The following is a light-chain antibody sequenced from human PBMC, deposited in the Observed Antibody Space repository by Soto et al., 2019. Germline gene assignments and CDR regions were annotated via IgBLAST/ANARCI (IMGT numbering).Light chain of an antibody. CDR2: SGS. J-gene: IGKJ2*01. Sequence: DIQMTQSPSSLSASVGDRVTITCRSSQPISTYLNWYQQKAGRGPELLIFSGSSLKRGVPSRFTGSGSGTDFTITISSLQPEDFATYYCQQSYSSPLTFGQGTRL. CDR1: QPISTY. CDR3: QQSYSSPLT. V-gene: IGKV1-39*01.